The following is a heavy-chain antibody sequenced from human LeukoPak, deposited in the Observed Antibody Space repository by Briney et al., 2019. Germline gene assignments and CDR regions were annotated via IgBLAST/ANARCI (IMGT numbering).Heavy chain of an antibody. J-gene: IGHJ4*02. D-gene: IGHD3-16*01. CDR2: ISGGGGST. Sequence: GGSLRLSCAASGFTFSSYYMSWVRQAPGKGLEWVSAISGGGGSTYYADSVKGRLTISRGNAKDTMYLQRNSLRAEGTAVYDCANLIYWSQRTLVTVSS. V-gene: IGHV3-23*01. CDR1: GFTFSSYY. CDR3: ANLIY.